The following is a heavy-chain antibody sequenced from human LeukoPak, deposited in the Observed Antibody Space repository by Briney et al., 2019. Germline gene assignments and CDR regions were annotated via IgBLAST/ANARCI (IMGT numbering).Heavy chain of an antibody. V-gene: IGHV1-8*03. Sequence: ASVKVSCKASGYTFTRYDINWVRQATGQGLEWMGWVNLKSGNTGHAQKFQGRVTITRDTSISTVYLELSSLRSEDTALYFCTRVDGSPDYWGQGTLVTVSS. CDR3: TRVDGSPDY. D-gene: IGHD2-15*01. J-gene: IGHJ4*02. CDR2: VNLKSGNT. CDR1: GYTFTRYD.